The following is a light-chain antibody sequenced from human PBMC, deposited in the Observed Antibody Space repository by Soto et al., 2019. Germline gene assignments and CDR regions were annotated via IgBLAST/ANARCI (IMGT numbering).Light chain of an antibody. J-gene: IGLJ1*01. CDR3: SSYTSSSTYV. Sequence: SALTQPASVSGSPGQSITISCTGTSSDVGGYNYVSWYQQHTGKAPKLMIYDVSNRPSGVSNRFSGSKSGNTASLTISGLQAEDEADYYCSSYTSSSTYVFGAWTKLTVL. CDR1: SSDVGGYNY. V-gene: IGLV2-14*01. CDR2: DVS.